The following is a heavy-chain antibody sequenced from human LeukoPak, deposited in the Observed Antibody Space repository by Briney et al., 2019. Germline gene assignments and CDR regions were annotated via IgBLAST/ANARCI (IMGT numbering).Heavy chain of an antibody. Sequence: QTGGSLRLSCAASGFTFSSYAMSWVRQAPGKGLEWVSAISGSGGSTYYADSVKGRFTISRDNSKNTLYLQMNSLRAEDTAVYYCARGRAVDDDAFDIWGQGTMVTVSS. J-gene: IGHJ3*02. V-gene: IGHV3-23*01. CDR3: ARGRAVDDDAFDI. CDR1: GFTFSSYA. D-gene: IGHD2-21*01. CDR2: ISGSGGST.